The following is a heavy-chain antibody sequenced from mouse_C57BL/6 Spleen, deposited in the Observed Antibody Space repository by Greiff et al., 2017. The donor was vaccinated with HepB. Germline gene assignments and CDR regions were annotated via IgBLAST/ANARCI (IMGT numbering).Heavy chain of an antibody. CDR1: GYTFTDYY. V-gene: IGHV1-26*01. D-gene: IGHD2-12*01. J-gene: IGHJ2*01. CDR2: INPNNGGT. CDR3: AKYEEPYYFDY. Sequence: EVQLQQSGPELVKPGASVKISCKASGYTFTDYYMNWVKQSHGKSLEWIGDINPNNGGTSYNQKFKGKATLTVDKSSSTAYMELRSLTSEDSAVYYCAKYEEPYYFDYWGQGTTLTVSS.